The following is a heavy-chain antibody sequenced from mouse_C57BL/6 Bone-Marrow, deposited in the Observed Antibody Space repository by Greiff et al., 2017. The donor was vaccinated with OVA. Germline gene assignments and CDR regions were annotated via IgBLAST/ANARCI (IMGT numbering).Heavy chain of an antibody. V-gene: IGHV14-2*01. CDR3: TRPLITTVVAPNYAMDY. D-gene: IGHD1-1*01. CDR2: IDPEDGET. CDR1: GFNITDYY. J-gene: IGHJ4*01. Sequence: EVQLQQSGAELVKPGASVKLSCTASGFNITDYYMHWVKQRTEQGLEWIGRIDPEDGETKYAPKFQGKATITADTSSNTAYLQLSSLTSEDTAVYYCTRPLITTVVAPNYAMDYWGQGTSVTVSS.